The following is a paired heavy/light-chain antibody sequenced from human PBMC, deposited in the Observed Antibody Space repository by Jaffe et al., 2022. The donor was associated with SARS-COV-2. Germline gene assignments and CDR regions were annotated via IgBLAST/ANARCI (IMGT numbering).Light chain of an antibody. V-gene: IGKV3-20*01. CDR2: GAS. Sequence: EIVLTQSPVTLSLSPGERATLSCRASQSVSSNYLAWFQQKPGQAPRLLIFGASNRATGIPDTFSGSGSGTDFILTISRLEPEDFAVYYCQQYGSSPYTFGQGTKLEIK. CDR1: QSVSSNY. J-gene: IGKJ2*01. CDR3: QQYGSSPYT.
Heavy chain of an antibody. CDR1: GGSISSSTYF. CDR2: GSYSGST. D-gene: IGHD5-12*01. V-gene: IGHV4-39*01. CDR3: AELTPRVPTT. J-gene: IGHJ4*02. Sequence: QLQLQESRPGLVKPSETLSLTCTVSGGSISSSTYFWGWIRQPPGKGLEWIGSGSYSGSTYYNPSLENRVTISVDTSKNQFSLWLTSVTAADTAVYYCAELTPRVPTTWGQGTLVTVSS.